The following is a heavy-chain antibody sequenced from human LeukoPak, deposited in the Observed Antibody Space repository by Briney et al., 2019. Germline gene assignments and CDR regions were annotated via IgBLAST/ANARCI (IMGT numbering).Heavy chain of an antibody. CDR2: INPNSGGT. D-gene: IGHD2-15*01. CDR1: GYTFTSYS. V-gene: IGHV1-2*02. Sequence: EASVNDSRKASGYTFTSYSVHWVRQAPGRGRDWMGWINPNSGGTNYIQKFQGRVTMTRDTSISTAFMELSRLKSDDTAVYYCARAGYCSGGSCYSGVYAFDIWGQGTMVTVSS. CDR3: ARAGYCSGGSCYSGVYAFDI. J-gene: IGHJ3*02.